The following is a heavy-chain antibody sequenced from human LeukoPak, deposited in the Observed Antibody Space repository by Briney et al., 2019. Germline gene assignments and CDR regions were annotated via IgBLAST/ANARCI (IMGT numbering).Heavy chain of an antibody. CDR1: GESFSDYY. V-gene: IGHV4-34*01. CDR2: ISHDGNT. J-gene: IGHJ5*02. Sequence: PSETLSLTCAVYGESFSDYYWSWIRQPPEKGLEWIGQISHDGNTNYNPSLKSRVTLSTDTSKNQFSLRLTSVTTADTAIYYCARRRDWNDVLDPWDQGTPVTVSS. CDR3: ARRRDWNDVLDP. D-gene: IGHD1-1*01.